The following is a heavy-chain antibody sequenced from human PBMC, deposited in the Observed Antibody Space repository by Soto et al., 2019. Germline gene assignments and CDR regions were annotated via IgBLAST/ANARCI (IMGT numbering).Heavy chain of an antibody. Sequence: GGSLRLSCAASGFTFSSYDMHWVRQATGKGLEWVSAIGTAGDTYYPGSVKGRFTISRENAKNSLYLQMNSLRAEDTAVYYCARVWLKSPTHYGMDVWGQGTTVTVSS. D-gene: IGHD3-16*01. J-gene: IGHJ6*02. V-gene: IGHV3-13*01. CDR3: ARVWLKSPTHYGMDV. CDR2: IGTAGDT. CDR1: GFTFSSYD.